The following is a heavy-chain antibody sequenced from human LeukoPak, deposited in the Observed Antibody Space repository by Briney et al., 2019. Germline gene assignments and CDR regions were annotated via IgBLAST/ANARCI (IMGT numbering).Heavy chain of an antibody. CDR1: GFTFSDYY. CDR3: ASTHDSGSFDY. Sequence: GGSLRLSCAASGFTFSDYYMSWIRQAPGKGLEWVSYISSSSYINYADSVKGRFTISRDNAKNSLYLQMNSLRAEDTAVYYCASTHDSGSFDYWGQGTLVTVSS. V-gene: IGHV3-11*06. D-gene: IGHD3-22*01. J-gene: IGHJ4*02. CDR2: ISSSSYI.